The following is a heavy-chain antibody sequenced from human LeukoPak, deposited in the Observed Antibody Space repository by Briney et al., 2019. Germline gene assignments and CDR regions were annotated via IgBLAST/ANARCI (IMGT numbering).Heavy chain of an antibody. CDR1: GFTFSDYY. J-gene: IGHJ4*02. CDR3: ARIRYCTNGVCYREYYFDY. CDR2: ISSSGSTI. V-gene: IGHV3-11*04. D-gene: IGHD2-8*01. Sequence: GGSLRLSCAASGFTFSDYYMSWIRQAPGKGLEWVSYISSSGSTIYYADSVKGRFTISRDNAKNSLYLQMNSLRAEDTALYYCARIRYCTNGVCYREYYFDYWGQGTLVTVSS.